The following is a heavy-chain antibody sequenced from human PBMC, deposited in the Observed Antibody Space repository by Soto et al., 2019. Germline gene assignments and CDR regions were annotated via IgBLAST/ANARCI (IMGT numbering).Heavy chain of an antibody. V-gene: IGHV3-30-3*01. CDR1: GFTFSGYS. CDR3: ARDGDTAMVDY. D-gene: IGHD5-18*01. CDR2: ISSNGGTK. J-gene: IGHJ4*02. Sequence: GGSLRLSCAASGFTFSGYSIQWVRQAPGKGLEWVAVISSNGGTKYYAQKLQGRVTMTTDTSTSTAYMELRSLRSDDTAVYYCARDGDTAMVDYWGQGTLVTVSS.